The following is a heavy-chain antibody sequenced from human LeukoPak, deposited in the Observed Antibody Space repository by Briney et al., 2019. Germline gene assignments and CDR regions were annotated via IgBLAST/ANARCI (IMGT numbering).Heavy chain of an antibody. V-gene: IGHV3-48*04. J-gene: IGHJ6*02. Sequence: GGSLRLSCAASGFTFSSYAMSWVRQAPGKGLEWVSYISSSSSTIYYADSVKGRFTISRDNAKNSLYLQMNSLRAEDTAVYYCARDSDYYGSGSGMDVWGQGTTVTVSS. CDR3: ARDSDYYGSGSGMDV. D-gene: IGHD3-10*01. CDR1: GFTFSSYA. CDR2: ISSSSSTI.